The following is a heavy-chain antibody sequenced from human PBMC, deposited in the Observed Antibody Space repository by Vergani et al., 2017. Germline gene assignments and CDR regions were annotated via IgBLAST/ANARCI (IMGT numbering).Heavy chain of an antibody. J-gene: IGHJ5*02. CDR2: ISGSGGRT. D-gene: IGHD4-17*01. V-gene: IGHV3-23*01. CDR1: GSTFSSYA. CDR3: ARYGDYYSKPSTNWFDP. Sequence: EVQLLEPGGGLVQPGGSLRLSCAAPGSTFSSYAMSWVRQAPGKGLEWVSAISGSGGRTYYADSVTGRFTISRDNAKNSLYLQMNSLRAEHTAVYYCARYGDYYSKPSTNWFDPWGQGTLVTVSS.